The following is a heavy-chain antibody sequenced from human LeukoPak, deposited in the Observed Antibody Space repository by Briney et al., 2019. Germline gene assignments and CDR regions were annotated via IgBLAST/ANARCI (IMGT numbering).Heavy chain of an antibody. V-gene: IGHV4-61*10. D-gene: IGHD3-10*01. CDR2: ISGSGST. Sequence: SETLSLTCTVSGGSISSGSYYWSWIRQPAGKGLEWIGRISGSGSTDYNASLKSRVTMSVDTSKNQFSLKLSSVTAADTAVYYCARGPRISLVRGALELDYRGQGTLVTVSS. J-gene: IGHJ4*02. CDR1: GGSISSGSYY. CDR3: ARGPRISLVRGALELDY.